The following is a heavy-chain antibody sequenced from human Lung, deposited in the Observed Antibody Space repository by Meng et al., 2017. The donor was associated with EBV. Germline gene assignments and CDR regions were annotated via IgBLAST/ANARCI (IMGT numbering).Heavy chain of an antibody. CDR1: GGSIIIGNW. CDR2: IHHSGRT. CDR3: ARDSDSAYSLGY. V-gene: IGHV4-4*02. Sequence: VQLQESGPGLVNPSGTLSLTCAVSGGSIIIGNWWSWVRQSPGKGLEWIGEIHHSGRTSYNPSLKSRITMSLDKPKNQFSLKLSSVTAADTAVYYCARDSDSAYSLGYWGQGTLVTVSS. D-gene: IGHD2-21*01. J-gene: IGHJ4*02.